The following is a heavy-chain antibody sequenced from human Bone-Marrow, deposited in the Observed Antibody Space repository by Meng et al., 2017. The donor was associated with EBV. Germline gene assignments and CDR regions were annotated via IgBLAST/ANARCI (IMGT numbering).Heavy chain of an antibody. J-gene: IGHJ4*02. Sequence: QVQVVQAGAEVKKAGSSVKVSCKTSGGTFRSDAISWVRQAPGQGLEWMGGLIPLSDAPHYAQKFQGRVTITADESTSTHYLDLSGLRAEDTAVYYCASESGRGFTPDYWGQGTLVTVSS. D-gene: IGHD3-10*01. CDR1: GGTFRSDA. CDR3: ASESGRGFTPDY. CDR2: LIPLSDAP. V-gene: IGHV1-69*01.